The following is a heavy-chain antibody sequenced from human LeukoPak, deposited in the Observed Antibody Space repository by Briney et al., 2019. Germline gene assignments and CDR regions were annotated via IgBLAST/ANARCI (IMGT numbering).Heavy chain of an antibody. Sequence: GGSLRLSCAASGFTFSSYGMHWVRQAPGKGLEGVAFIRYDGSNKYYADSVKGRFTISRDNFKNTLYLQMNSLRAEDTAVYYCAKWDTAMVSLDAFDIWGQGTMVTVSS. D-gene: IGHD5-18*01. CDR1: GFTFSSYG. V-gene: IGHV3-30*02. J-gene: IGHJ3*02. CDR2: IRYDGSNK. CDR3: AKWDTAMVSLDAFDI.